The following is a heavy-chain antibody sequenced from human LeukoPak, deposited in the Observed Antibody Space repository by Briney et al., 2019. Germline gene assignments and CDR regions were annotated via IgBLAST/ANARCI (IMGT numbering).Heavy chain of an antibody. D-gene: IGHD3-16*01. CDR1: GFTFSSYA. Sequence: GGHLRLSCAASGFTFSSYAMSWVRQAPGKGREWGSVISGSGGSTSYADSEKGRSNLFRDNSKNTLYLQMNSLRAEDTAVYYCAKERRSIQVWAPTFDYWGQGTLVTV. CDR2: ISGSGGST. V-gene: IGHV3-23*01. CDR3: AKERRSIQVWAPTFDY. J-gene: IGHJ4*02.